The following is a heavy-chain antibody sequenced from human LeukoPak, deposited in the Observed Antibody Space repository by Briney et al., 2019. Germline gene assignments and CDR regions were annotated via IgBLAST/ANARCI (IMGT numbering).Heavy chain of an antibody. CDR3: ARGERDILTGPYFDY. J-gene: IGHJ4*02. CDR1: GGSISSGGYY. V-gene: IGHV4-61*08. CDR2: IYYSGST. Sequence: SETLSLTCTVSGGSISSGGYYWSWIRQPPGKGLEWIGYIYYSGSTNYNPSLKSRVTISVDTSKNQFSLKLSSVTAADTAVYYCARGERDILTGPYFDYWGQGTLVTVSS. D-gene: IGHD3-9*01.